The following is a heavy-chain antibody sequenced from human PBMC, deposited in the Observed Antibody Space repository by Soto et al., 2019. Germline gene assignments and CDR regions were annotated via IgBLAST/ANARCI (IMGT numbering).Heavy chain of an antibody. J-gene: IGHJ3*01. CDR1: GGSVNGYY. Sequence: SETLSLTCAVYGGSVNGYYWNWIRQPPGRGLEWIGEINHTGDTHYNPSLKSRVTMSVDTSKNQSSLRLSSVTAADTAIYYCATRITVFGLLIPPFDPWGQGTMVTVSS. CDR2: INHTGDT. D-gene: IGHD3-3*01. V-gene: IGHV4-34*01. CDR3: ATRITVFGLLIPPFDP.